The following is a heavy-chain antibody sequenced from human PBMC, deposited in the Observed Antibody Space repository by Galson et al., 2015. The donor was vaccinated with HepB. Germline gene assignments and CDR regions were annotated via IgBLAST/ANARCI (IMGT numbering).Heavy chain of an antibody. CDR2: IIPIFGTA. CDR1: GGTFSSYA. J-gene: IGHJ3*02. D-gene: IGHD3-22*01. CDR3: ARSRADGYDSSGYYAFDI. V-gene: IGHV1-69*13. Sequence: SVKVSCKASGGTFSSYAISWVRQAPGQGLEWMGGIIPIFGTANYAQKFQGRVTITADESTSTAYMELSSLRSEDTAVYYCARSRADGYDSSGYYAFDIWGQGTMVTVSS.